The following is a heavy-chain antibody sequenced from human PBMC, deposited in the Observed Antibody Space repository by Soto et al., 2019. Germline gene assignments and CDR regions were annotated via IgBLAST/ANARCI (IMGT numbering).Heavy chain of an antibody. J-gene: IGHJ6*02. CDR2: IIPIFGTA. V-gene: IGHV1-69*13. CDR3: ARGYYDSSGYGSYYYGMDV. Sequence: SVKVSCKASGGTFSSYAISWVRQAPGQGLEWMGGIIPIFGTANYAQKFQGRVTITADESTSTAYMELSSLRSEDTAVYYCARGYYDSSGYGSYYYGMDVWGQGTTVTVSS. CDR1: GGTFSSYA. D-gene: IGHD3-22*01.